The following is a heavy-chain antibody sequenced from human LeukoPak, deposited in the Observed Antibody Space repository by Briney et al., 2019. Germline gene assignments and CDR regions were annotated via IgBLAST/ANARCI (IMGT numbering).Heavy chain of an antibody. CDR2: IYNDETSA. CDR1: GFTFSNTW. CDR3: ARGAPIDY. Sequence: GESLRLSCAASGFTFSNTWTYWVRQGPGKGLVWVSRIYNDETSATYADSVKGRFTISRDNAKNTLYLQMDSLRVDDTAVYYCARGAPIDYWGQGTLVTVSS. V-gene: IGHV3-74*01. J-gene: IGHJ4*02.